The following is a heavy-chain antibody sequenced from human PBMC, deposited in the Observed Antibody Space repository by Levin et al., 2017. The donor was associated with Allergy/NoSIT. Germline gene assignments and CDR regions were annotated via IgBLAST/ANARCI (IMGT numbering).Heavy chain of an antibody. J-gene: IGHJ4*02. CDR3: ARDGSIGFDY. Sequence: ETLSLTCAASGFTVSSNYMSWVRQAPGKGLEWVSVIYSGGSTYYADSVKGRFTISRDNSKNTLYLQMNSLRAEDTAVYYCARDGSIGFDYWGQGTLVTVSS. V-gene: IGHV3-53*01. D-gene: IGHD6-6*01. CDR1: GFTVSSNY. CDR2: IYSGGST.